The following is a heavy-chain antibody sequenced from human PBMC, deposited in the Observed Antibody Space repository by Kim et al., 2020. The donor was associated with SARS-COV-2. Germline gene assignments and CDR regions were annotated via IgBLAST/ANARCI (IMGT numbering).Heavy chain of an antibody. CDR3: ARGGALDY. D-gene: IGHD3-16*01. V-gene: IGHV1-46*01. Sequence: ASVKVSCKASGYTFTNYYIHWVRQAPGQGLEWMGIINPSGDSTTYAQKFQGRVTMTRDTSTRTFYMELSSLRSEDTAMYYCARGGALDYWGQGTLVTVSS. CDR1: GYTFTNYY. CDR2: INPSGDST. J-gene: IGHJ4*02.